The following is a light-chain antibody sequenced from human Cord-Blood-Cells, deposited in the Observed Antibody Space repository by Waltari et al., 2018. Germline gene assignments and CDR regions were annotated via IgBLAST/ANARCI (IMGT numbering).Light chain of an antibody. Sequence: DIQMTQSPSSLSASVGDRVTLTCQAIQDISNYLKWYQQKPGKAPKLLIYDASNLETGVPSRFSGSGSGTDFTFTISSLQPEDIATYYCQQYDNLPPYSFGQGTKLEIK. CDR1: QDISNY. V-gene: IGKV1-33*01. CDR2: DAS. CDR3: QQYDNLPPYS. J-gene: IGKJ2*03.